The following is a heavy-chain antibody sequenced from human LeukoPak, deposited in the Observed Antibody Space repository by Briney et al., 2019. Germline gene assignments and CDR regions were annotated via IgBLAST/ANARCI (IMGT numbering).Heavy chain of an antibody. V-gene: IGHV4-39*01. CDR1: GDSSSNSIYY. Sequence: ASETLSLTCTVSGDSSSNSIYYWGWIRQPPGRGLEWIGSIDYSGSTNYNPSLKSRVTMSVDTSKNQFSLNLSSVTAADTAVYYCARGQFWSGYSIWGQGTLVTVSS. CDR2: IDYSGST. D-gene: IGHD3-3*02. J-gene: IGHJ4*02. CDR3: ARGQFWSGYSI.